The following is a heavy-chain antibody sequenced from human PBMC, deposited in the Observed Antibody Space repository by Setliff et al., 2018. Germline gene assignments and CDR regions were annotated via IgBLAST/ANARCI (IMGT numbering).Heavy chain of an antibody. Sequence: SETLSLTCAAYGGTFSDYHWTWIRQPPGKGLEWIGEINHSGTTNYNPSLKSRVTISVDTSKNQFSLTMSSVTAADAAVYYCARGRNVAARLLDTWGQGSRVTVSS. V-gene: IGHV4-34*01. CDR1: GGTFSDYH. D-gene: IGHD6-6*01. J-gene: IGHJ5*02. CDR2: INHSGTT. CDR3: ARGRNVAARLLDT.